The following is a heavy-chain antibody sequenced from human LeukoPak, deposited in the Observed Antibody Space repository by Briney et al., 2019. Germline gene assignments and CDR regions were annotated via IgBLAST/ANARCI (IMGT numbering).Heavy chain of an antibody. CDR1: GYTFTSYG. J-gene: IGHJ4*02. Sequence: ASVKVSCKASGYTFTSYGISCVRQAPGQGLEWMGWISAYNGNTNYAQKLQGRVTMTTDTSTSTAYMELRSLRSDDTAVYYCARARYDSSGYYYAGYFDYWGQGTLVTVSS. CDR2: ISAYNGNT. V-gene: IGHV1-18*01. D-gene: IGHD3-22*01. CDR3: ARARYDSSGYYYAGYFDY.